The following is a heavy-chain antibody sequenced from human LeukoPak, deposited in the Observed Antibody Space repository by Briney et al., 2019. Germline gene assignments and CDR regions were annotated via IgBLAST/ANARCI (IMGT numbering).Heavy chain of an antibody. CDR1: GYTLTELS. Sequence: ASVKVSCKVSGYTLTELSMHWVRQAPGKGLEWMGGFDPEDGETIYAQKFQGRVTMTRDTSISTAYMELSRLRSDDTAVYYCARTSGAYYDFWSGYYYQEDYGMDVWGQGTTVTVSS. CDR2: FDPEDGET. CDR3: ARTSGAYYDFWSGYYYQEDYGMDV. D-gene: IGHD3-3*01. J-gene: IGHJ6*02. V-gene: IGHV1-24*01.